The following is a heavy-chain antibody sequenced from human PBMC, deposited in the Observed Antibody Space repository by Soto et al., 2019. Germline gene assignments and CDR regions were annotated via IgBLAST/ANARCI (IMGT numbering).Heavy chain of an antibody. D-gene: IGHD2-8*01. Sequence: WGSLRLSCAASGFTFSTFHMNWVRQSPGKGLEWVCHISTRSTTIYYADSVKGRFTISRDNAMNSLYLHMNSLRDEDTAVYYCARDPISNHRHDFDLWGQGTLVTVSS. CDR2: ISTRSTTI. CDR1: GFTFSTFH. V-gene: IGHV3-48*02. CDR3: ARDPISNHRHDFDL. J-gene: IGHJ4*02.